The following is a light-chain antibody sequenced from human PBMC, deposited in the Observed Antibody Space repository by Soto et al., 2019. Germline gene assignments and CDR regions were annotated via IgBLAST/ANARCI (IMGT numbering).Light chain of an antibody. CDR1: SSDVGGYNY. J-gene: IGLJ1*01. V-gene: IGLV2-14*03. CDR2: DVS. CDR3: SSYTTSNTRQIV. Sequence: QSVLTQPASVSGSPVQSITISCTGTSSDVGGYNYVSWYQHHPGKAPKLLIYDVSNRPSGVSNRFSGSKSDNTASLTISGLRPEDEADYYCSSYTTSNTRQIVFGTGTKVTVL.